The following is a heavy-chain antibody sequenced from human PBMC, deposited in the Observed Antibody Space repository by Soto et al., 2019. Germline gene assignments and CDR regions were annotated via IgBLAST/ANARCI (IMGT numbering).Heavy chain of an antibody. V-gene: IGHV1-3*01. Sequence: PEASVKVSCKASGYTFTSYAMHWVRQAPGQRLEWMGWINAGNGNTKYSQKFQGRVTITRDTSASTAYMELSSLRSEDTAVYYCARGKGPAAITYYYYMDVWGKGTTVTVSS. CDR3: ARGKGPAAITYYYYMDV. CDR1: GYTFTSYA. J-gene: IGHJ6*03. CDR2: INAGNGNT. D-gene: IGHD2-2*01.